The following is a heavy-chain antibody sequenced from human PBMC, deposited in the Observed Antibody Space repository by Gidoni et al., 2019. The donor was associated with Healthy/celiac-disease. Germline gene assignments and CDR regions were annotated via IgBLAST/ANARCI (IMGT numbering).Heavy chain of an antibody. J-gene: IGHJ4*02. CDR2: IRYDGSNK. CDR1: GFTFRSYG. V-gene: IGHV3-30*02. Sequence: VVQPGGSLRLSCAASGFTFRSYGMHWVRQAPGKGLEWVAFIRYDGSNKYYADSVKGRFTISRDNSKNTLYLQMNSLRAEDTAVYYCAKGSPSRAGPKLEFDYWGQGTLVTVSS. D-gene: IGHD6-19*01. CDR3: AKGSPSRAGPKLEFDY.